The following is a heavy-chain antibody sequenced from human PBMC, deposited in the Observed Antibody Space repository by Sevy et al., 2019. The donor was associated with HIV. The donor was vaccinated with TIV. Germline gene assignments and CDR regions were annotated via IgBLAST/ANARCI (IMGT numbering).Heavy chain of an antibody. J-gene: IGHJ6*02. V-gene: IGHV3-49*04. CDR3: TRVEGAADWGMDV. Sequence: GGSLRLSCRASGFTFDDYTMSWVRQAPGKGLEWVAFIRRKAYGGTTEYAASVKGRFTISRDESKSIAYLQMNSLKTEDTAVYYCTRVEGAADWGMDVWAQGTTVTVSS. D-gene: IGHD1-26*01. CDR2: IRRKAYGGTT. CDR1: GFTFDDYT.